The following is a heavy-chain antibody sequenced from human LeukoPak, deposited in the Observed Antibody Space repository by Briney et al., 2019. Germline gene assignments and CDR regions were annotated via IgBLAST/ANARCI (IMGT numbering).Heavy chain of an antibody. CDR3: ARSPYYYGSETYSDGRGFDY. D-gene: IGHD3-10*01. CDR2: ISSRGRTI. CDR1: GFTSSNYE. V-gene: IGHV3-48*03. Sequence: GGSLRLSCAASGFTSSNYEMSWVRQAPGKRLEWISYISSRGRTIYYGDSVRSRFTISRDNAENSLYLQMNSLRAEDTAVYYCARSPYYYGSETYSDGRGFDYWGRGTLVTVSS. J-gene: IGHJ4*02.